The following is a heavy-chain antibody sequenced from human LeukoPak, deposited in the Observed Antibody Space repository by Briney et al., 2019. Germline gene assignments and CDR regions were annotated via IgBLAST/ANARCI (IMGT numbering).Heavy chain of an antibody. CDR3: AKDPSSKAYSSSSDGDY. CDR1: GFTFSSYA. D-gene: IGHD6-6*01. CDR2: IGGSGGST. Sequence: GGSLRLSCAASGFTFSSYAMSRVRHAPGQGLEGGSAIGGSGGSTYYADSVKGRFTISRDNSKNTLYLQMNSLRAEDTAVYYCAKDPSSKAYSSSSDGDYWGQGTLVTVSS. V-gene: IGHV3-23*01. J-gene: IGHJ4*02.